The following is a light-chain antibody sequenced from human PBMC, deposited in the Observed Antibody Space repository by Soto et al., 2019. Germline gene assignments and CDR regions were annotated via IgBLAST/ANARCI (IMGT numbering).Light chain of an antibody. V-gene: IGLV2-8*01. CDR3: SSYAGGNNLV. Sequence: QSALTQPPSASGSPGQSVTISCTGTSSDVGGYNFVSWYQQHPGEAPKLMIYEVSKRPSGVPDRFSGSKSGNTASLTVSGLQAEDEADYYCSSYAGGNNLVFGGGTKVTVL. J-gene: IGLJ2*01. CDR2: EVS. CDR1: SSDVGGYNF.